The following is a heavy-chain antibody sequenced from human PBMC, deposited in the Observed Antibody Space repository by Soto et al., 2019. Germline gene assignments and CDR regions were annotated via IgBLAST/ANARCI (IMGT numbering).Heavy chain of an antibody. CDR3: ARRPGAAMVRYYYYGMDV. J-gene: IGHJ6*02. CDR2: ISSSSSYI. V-gene: IGHV3-21*01. Sequence: GSLRLSCAASGFTFSSYSMNWVRQAAGKGLEWVSSISSSSSYIYYADSVKGRFTISRDNAKNSLYLQMNSLRAEDTAVYYCARRPGAAMVRYYYYGMDVWGQGTTVTVSS. D-gene: IGHD3-10*01. CDR1: GFTFSSYS.